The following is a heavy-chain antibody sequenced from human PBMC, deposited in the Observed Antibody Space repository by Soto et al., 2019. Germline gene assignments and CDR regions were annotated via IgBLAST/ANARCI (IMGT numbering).Heavy chain of an antibody. D-gene: IGHD5-18*01. J-gene: IGHJ4*02. Sequence: QVQLVQSGAEVKKPGASVKVSCKASGYTFTSYGISWVRQAPGQGLEWMGWISAYNGNTNYAQKLQGRVTMTTDTSTGTAYRELRSLRSDDTAVYYCASSLLVGYGLEGESDWGQGTLVTVSS. V-gene: IGHV1-18*01. CDR1: GYTFTSYG. CDR3: ASSLLVGYGLEGESD. CDR2: ISAYNGNT.